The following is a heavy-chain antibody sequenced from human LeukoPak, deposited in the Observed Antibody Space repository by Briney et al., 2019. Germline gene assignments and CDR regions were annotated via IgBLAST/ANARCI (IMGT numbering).Heavy chain of an antibody. J-gene: IGHJ4*02. D-gene: IGHD3-16*01. CDR1: GFTFSSYG. V-gene: IGHV3-30*02. CDR3: ASSFGPEAPYYFDY. Sequence: SGGSLRLSCAASGFTFSSYGMHWVRQAPGKGLEWVAFIRYDGSNKYYADSVKGRFTISRDNSKNTLYLQMNSLRAEDTAVYYCASSFGPEAPYYFDYWGQGTLVTVSS. CDR2: IRYDGSNK.